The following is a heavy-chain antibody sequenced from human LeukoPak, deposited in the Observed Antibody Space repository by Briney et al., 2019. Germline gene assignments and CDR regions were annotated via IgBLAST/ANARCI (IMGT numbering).Heavy chain of an antibody. CDR3: AKRRLTGYYSPHFDY. V-gene: IGHV3-23*01. CDR2: ITGSGGNT. D-gene: IGHD3-9*01. Sequence: PGASLRLSCAASGFAFSNYAMSWVRQAPGKGLEWVSAITGSGGNTYYADSVKGRFTISRDNSKNTLYLQMNSLRDEDTAVYYCAKRRLTGYYSPHFDYWGQGTLVTVSS. J-gene: IGHJ4*02. CDR1: GFAFSNYA.